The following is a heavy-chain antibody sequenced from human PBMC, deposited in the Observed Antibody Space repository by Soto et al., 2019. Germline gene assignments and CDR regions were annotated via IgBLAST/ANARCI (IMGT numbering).Heavy chain of an antibody. D-gene: IGHD3-10*01. CDR3: AKDIALLWFGECKSGMDV. CDR2: ISYDGSNK. J-gene: IGHJ6*02. Sequence: QVQLVESGGGVVQPGRSLRLSCAASGFTFSSYGMHWVRQAPGKGLEWVAVISYDGSNKYYADSVKGRFTISRDNSKNTLYLQMNSRRAEDTGVYYCAKDIALLWFGECKSGMDVWGQGTTVTVSS. CDR1: GFTFSSYG. V-gene: IGHV3-30*18.